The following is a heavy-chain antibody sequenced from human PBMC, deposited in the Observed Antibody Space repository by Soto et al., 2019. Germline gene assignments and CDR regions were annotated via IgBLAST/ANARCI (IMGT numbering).Heavy chain of an antibody. V-gene: IGHV3-7*05. CDR3: ARDQWRLFDY. Sequence: EVQLVESGGGSVKPGGSLRLSCAASGFPFSSYWMGWVRQAPGKGLEWVANIKEDGSDEYYVDSVKGRFTISRDNAKNLVYLQMNSLRADDTAVYYCARDQWRLFDYWGQGTLVTVSS. CDR1: GFPFSSYW. D-gene: IGHD6-19*01. J-gene: IGHJ4*02. CDR2: IKEDGSDE.